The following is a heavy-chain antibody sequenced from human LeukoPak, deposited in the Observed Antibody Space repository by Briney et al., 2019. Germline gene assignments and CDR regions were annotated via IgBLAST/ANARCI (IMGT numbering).Heavy chain of an antibody. D-gene: IGHD1-26*01. CDR1: GFTFSSYS. Sequence: GGSLRLSCAASGFTFSSYSMNWVRQAPGKGLEWVSSISSSSSYIYYADSVMGRFTISRDNAKNSLYLQMNSLRAEDTAVYYCAKVGATTPFDYWGQGTLVTVSS. CDR3: AKVGATTPFDY. V-gene: IGHV3-21*01. CDR2: ISSSSSYI. J-gene: IGHJ4*02.